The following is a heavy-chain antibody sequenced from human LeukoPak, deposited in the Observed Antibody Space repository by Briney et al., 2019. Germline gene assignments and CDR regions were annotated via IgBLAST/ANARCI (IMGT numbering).Heavy chain of an antibody. Sequence: GASVKVSCKASGGTFSSYAISWVRQAPGQGLEWMGGIIPIFGTANYAQKFQGRVTITVDKSTSTAYMELSSLRSEDTAVYYCARDDSSSWYPFHWFDPWGQGTLVTVSS. D-gene: IGHD6-13*01. V-gene: IGHV1-69*06. CDR3: ARDDSSSWYPFHWFDP. J-gene: IGHJ5*02. CDR1: GGTFSSYA. CDR2: IIPIFGTA.